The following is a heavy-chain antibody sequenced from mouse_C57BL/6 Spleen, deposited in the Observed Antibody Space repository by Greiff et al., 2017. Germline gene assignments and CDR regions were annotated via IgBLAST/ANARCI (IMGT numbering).Heavy chain of an antibody. CDR3: ARDLTSWFAF. Sequence: QVQLQQPGAELVKPGASVKLSCKASGYTFTSYWMHWVKQRPGRGLAWIGRIDPNRGGTKYNEKFKSKATLTVDKPSSTAYMQLSSLTSEDSAGYYCARDLTSWFAFWGQGTLVTVSA. CDR2: IDPNRGGT. V-gene: IGHV1-72*01. D-gene: IGHD4-1*01. J-gene: IGHJ3*01. CDR1: GYTFTSYW.